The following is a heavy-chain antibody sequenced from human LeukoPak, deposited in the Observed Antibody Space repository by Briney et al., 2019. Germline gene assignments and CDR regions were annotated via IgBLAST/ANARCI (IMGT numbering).Heavy chain of an antibody. D-gene: IGHD3-22*01. CDR1: GFTFSSYS. CDR3: AKDRQYYYDSSFDY. CDR2: ISGSGGST. J-gene: IGHJ4*02. Sequence: GGSLRLSCAASGFTFSSYSMNWVRQAPGKGLEWVSAISGSGGSTYYADSVKGRFTISRDNSKNTLYLQMNSLRAEDTAVYYCAKDRQYYYDSSFDYWGQGTLVTVSS. V-gene: IGHV3-23*01.